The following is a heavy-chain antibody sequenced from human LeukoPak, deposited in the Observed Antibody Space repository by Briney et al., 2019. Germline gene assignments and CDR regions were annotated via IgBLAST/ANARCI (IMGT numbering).Heavy chain of an antibody. Sequence: PGGSLRLSCAASGFTFSDYHMTWIRQAPGKGLEWVSYISSSGTTIYYADSVKGRFTISRDNTKNSLYLQMNSLRVEDTAVYYCARDRVTMIRGVHNWFDPWGQGTLVTVSS. CDR3: ARDRVTMIRGVHNWFDP. CDR2: ISSSGTTI. CDR1: GFTFSDYH. J-gene: IGHJ5*02. V-gene: IGHV3-11*04. D-gene: IGHD3-10*01.